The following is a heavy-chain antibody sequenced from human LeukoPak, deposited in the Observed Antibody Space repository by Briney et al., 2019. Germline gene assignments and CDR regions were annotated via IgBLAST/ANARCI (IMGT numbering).Heavy chain of an antibody. D-gene: IGHD6-13*01. Sequence: SETLPLTCTVSGGSISSSSYYWGWIRRPPGKGLEWIGSIYYSGSTYYNPSLKSRVTISVDTSKNQFSLKLSSVTAADTAVYYCARHVNQQLVDVDYWGQGTLVTVSS. V-gene: IGHV4-39*01. J-gene: IGHJ4*02. CDR1: GGSISSSSYY. CDR2: IYYSGST. CDR3: ARHVNQQLVDVDY.